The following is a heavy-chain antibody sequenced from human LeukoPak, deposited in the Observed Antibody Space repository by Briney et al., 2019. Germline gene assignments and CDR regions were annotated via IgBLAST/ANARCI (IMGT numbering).Heavy chain of an antibody. D-gene: IGHD5-18*01. V-gene: IGHV4-34*01. CDR3: ARTTEGGYTYDYFYYYYMDV. Sequence: SETLSLTCAVYGGSFSGYYWGWIRQPPGKGLEWIGEINHSGSTNYNPSLKSRVTISVDTSKNQFSLKLSSVTAADTAVYYCARTTEGGYTYDYFYYYYMDVWGKGTTVTISS. CDR2: INHSGST. J-gene: IGHJ6*03. CDR1: GGSFSGYY.